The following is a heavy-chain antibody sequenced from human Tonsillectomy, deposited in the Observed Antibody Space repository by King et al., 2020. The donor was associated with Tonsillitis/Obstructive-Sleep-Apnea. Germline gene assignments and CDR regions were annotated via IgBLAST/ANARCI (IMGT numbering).Heavy chain of an antibody. D-gene: IGHD3-16*02. Sequence: TFSVGSISSSSYYWDCIRQPPCKGLEWIGSIYYSGSAYYNPSLKSRVSISVDTSTSQVSLKLSSVIAADTAVYYSAREVVWSSYRYPYFDYCGQAYMVTVSS. J-gene: IGHJ4*02. CDR2: IYYSGSA. CDR1: VGSISSSSYY. CDR3: AREVVWSSYRYPYFDY. V-gene: IGHV4-39*02.